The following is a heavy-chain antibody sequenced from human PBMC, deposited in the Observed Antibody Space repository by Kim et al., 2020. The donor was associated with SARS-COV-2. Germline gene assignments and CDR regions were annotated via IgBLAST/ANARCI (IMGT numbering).Heavy chain of an antibody. Sequence: GGSLRLFCAASGFIFNNYAMHWVRLAPGKGLEWVSGITWNSGNIGYADSVKGRFTISRDNAKNSLILQMNSLTPEDTALYYCARAVNEFDSWGQGVMVTVSS. CDR3: ARAVNEFDS. J-gene: IGHJ5*01. CDR1: GFIFNNYA. V-gene: IGHV3-9*01. CDR2: ITWNSGNI. D-gene: IGHD2-8*01.